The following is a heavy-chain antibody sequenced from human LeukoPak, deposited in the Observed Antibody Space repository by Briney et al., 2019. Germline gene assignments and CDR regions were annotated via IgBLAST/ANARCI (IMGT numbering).Heavy chain of an antibody. D-gene: IGHD2-8*01. CDR3: ARSPGYCTNGVCYNNWFDP. V-gene: IGHV1-69*04. CDR1: GGTFSSYA. J-gene: IGHJ5*02. CDR2: IIPILGIA. Sequence: GAPVKVSCKASGGTFSSYAISWVRQAPGQGREWMGRIIPILGIANYAQKFQGRVTITADKSTSTAYMELSSLRSEDTAVYYCARSPGYCTNGVCYNNWFDPWGQGTLVTVSS.